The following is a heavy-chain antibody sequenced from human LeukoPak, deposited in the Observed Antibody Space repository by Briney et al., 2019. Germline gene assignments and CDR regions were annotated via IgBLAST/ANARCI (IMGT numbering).Heavy chain of an antibody. CDR2: ISATSSYI. Sequence: PGGSLRLSCAASGFTFSTYTMNWVRQAPGKGLEWVSSISATSSYIYYADSAKGRFTISRDNAKNSLFLQLNSLRAEDTAVYYCARTRAPSNGRVLYYMDVWGKGTTVTVSS. D-gene: IGHD2-2*01. V-gene: IGHV3-21*01. CDR3: ARTRAPSNGRVLYYMDV. CDR1: GFTFSTYT. J-gene: IGHJ6*03.